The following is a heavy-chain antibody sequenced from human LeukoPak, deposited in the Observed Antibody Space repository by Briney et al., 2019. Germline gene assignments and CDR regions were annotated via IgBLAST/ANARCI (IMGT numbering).Heavy chain of an antibody. V-gene: IGHV3-23*01. CDR1: GFTFSSYA. CDR3: ANSNRYNWNYVPGFDP. D-gene: IGHD1-7*01. CDR2: ISGSGGST. J-gene: IGHJ5*02. Sequence: PGGSLRLSCAASGFTFSSYAMSWVRQAPGKGLEWVSAISGSGGSTYYADSVKGRFTISRDNSENTLYLQMNSLRAEDTAVYYCANSNRYNWNYVPGFDPWGQGTLVTVSS.